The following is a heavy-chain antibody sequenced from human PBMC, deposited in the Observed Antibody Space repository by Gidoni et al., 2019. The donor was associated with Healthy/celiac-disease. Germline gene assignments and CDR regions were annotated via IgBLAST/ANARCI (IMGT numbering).Heavy chain of an antibody. V-gene: IGHV1-69*01. Sequence: QVQLVQSGAEVKKPGSSVKVSCKASGGTFSSYAISWVRQAPEQGLEWMGGLIPIVVTANDAQKFQGRGTSTADESTSKAYMERGSLRSEDTAVYYCARAPPRPGGETLDYWGQGTLVTVSS. CDR2: LIPIVVTA. CDR1: GGTFSSYA. J-gene: IGHJ4*02. D-gene: IGHD7-27*01. CDR3: ARAPPRPGGETLDY.